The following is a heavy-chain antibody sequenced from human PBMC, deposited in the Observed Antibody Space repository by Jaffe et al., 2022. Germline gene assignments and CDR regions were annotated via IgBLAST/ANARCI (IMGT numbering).Heavy chain of an antibody. CDR3: AREGGYSGYDSPYYYSYMDV. CDR2: IIPIFGTA. D-gene: IGHD5-12*01. V-gene: IGHV1-69*01. CDR1: GGTFSSYA. Sequence: QVQLVQSGAEVKKPGSSVKVSCKASGGTFSSYAISWVRQAPGQGLEWMGGIIPIFGTANYAQKFQGRVTITADESTSTAYMELSSLRSEDTAVYYCAREGGYSGYDSPYYYSYMDVWGKGTTVTVSS. J-gene: IGHJ6*03.